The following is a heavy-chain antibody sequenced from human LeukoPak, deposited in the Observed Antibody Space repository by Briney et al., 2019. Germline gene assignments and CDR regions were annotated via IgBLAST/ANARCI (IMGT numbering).Heavy chain of an antibody. D-gene: IGHD6-19*01. CDR1: GYSFTSYW. V-gene: IGHV5-51*01. CDR3: ARRGIAVAGTRDAFDI. CDR2: IYPGDSDT. Sequence: GESLKISCKGSGYSFTSYWIGWVRQMPGKGLEWMGIIYPGDSDTRYSPSFQGQVTISADKSLTTAYLQWSSLKASDTAMYYCARRGIAVAGTRDAFDIWGQGTMVTVSS. J-gene: IGHJ3*02.